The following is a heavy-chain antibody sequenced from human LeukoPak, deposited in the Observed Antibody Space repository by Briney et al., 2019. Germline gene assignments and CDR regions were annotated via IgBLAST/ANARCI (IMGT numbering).Heavy chain of an antibody. CDR3: VRGRGESGYDYFDY. V-gene: IGHV3-33*01. D-gene: IGHD5-12*01. Sequence: GGSLRLSCAASGFIFTHYGMHRVRQAPGKGLEWVAIIWYDGSNIYYVDSVKGRFTISRDNSKNTLFLQMNSLRAEDTAVYYCVRGRGESGYDYFDYWGQGTLVTVSS. CDR1: GFIFTHYG. J-gene: IGHJ4*02. CDR2: IWYDGSNI.